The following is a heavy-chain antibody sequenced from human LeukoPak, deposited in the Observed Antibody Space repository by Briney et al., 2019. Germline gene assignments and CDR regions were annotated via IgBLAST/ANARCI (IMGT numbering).Heavy chain of an antibody. Sequence: GRSLRLSCAASGFTFSSYAMHWVRQAPGKGLEWVAVISYDGSNKYYADSVKGRFTISRDNSKNTLYLQMNSLRAEDTAVYYCASPPGGDWKYYYYYYGMDVWGQGTTVTVSS. CDR1: GFTFSSYA. CDR3: ASPPGGDWKYYYYYYGMDV. D-gene: IGHD2-21*02. CDR2: ISYDGSNK. V-gene: IGHV3-30*04. J-gene: IGHJ6*02.